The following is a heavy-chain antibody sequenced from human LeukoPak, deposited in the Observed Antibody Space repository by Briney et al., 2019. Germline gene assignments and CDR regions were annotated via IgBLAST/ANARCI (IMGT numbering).Heavy chain of an antibody. CDR1: GGSISSSSYY. J-gene: IGHJ4*02. V-gene: IGHV4-39*01. CDR3: ASAGSYSVDY. CDR2: TYYRGSS. D-gene: IGHD1-26*01. Sequence: SETLSLTCTVPGGSISSSSYYWGWIRQPPGKGLEWIGSTYYRGSSYYNPSLKSRVTISVDTSKNQFSLKLSSVTAADTAVYYCASAGSYSVDYWGQGTLVTVSS.